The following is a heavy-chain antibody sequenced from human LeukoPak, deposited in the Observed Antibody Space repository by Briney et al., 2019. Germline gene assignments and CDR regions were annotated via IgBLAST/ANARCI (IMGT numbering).Heavy chain of an antibody. V-gene: IGHV3-15*01. CDR1: GFTFSNAW. D-gene: IGHD1-26*01. CDR2: IKSKTDGGTT. Sequence: GGSLRLSCAASGFTFSNAWMSWVRQAPGKGLEWVGRIKSKTDGGTTDYAAPVKGRFTISRDDSKNTLYLQMNSLKTEDTAVYYCTTDPGGSYYDFDYWGQGTLVTVSS. J-gene: IGHJ4*02. CDR3: TTDPGGSYYDFDY.